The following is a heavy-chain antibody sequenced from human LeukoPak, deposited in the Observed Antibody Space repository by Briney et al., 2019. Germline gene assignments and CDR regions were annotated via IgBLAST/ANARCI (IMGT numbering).Heavy chain of an antibody. Sequence: ASVEVSCKASGYTFTSYDINWVRQATGQGLEWMGWMNPNSGNTGYAQKFQGRVTMTRNTSISTAYMEVSSLRSEDTAVYYCAREVGWELRDFDYWGQGTLVTVSS. V-gene: IGHV1-8*01. CDR1: GYTFTSYD. D-gene: IGHD1-26*01. CDR3: AREVGWELRDFDY. J-gene: IGHJ4*02. CDR2: MNPNSGNT.